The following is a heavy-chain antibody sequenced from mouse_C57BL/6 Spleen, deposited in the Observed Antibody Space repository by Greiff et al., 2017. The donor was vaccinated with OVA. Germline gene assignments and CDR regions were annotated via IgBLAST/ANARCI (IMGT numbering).Heavy chain of an antibody. Sequence: EVQLQQSGPELVKPGASVKISCKASGYTFTDYYMNWVKQSHGKSLEWIGDINPNNGGTSYNQKFKGKATLTVDKSSSTAYMELRSLTSEDSAVYYCAREGGLYFDYWGQGTTLTVSS. V-gene: IGHV1-26*01. CDR2: INPNNGGT. D-gene: IGHD3-1*01. CDR3: AREGGLYFDY. CDR1: GYTFTDYY. J-gene: IGHJ2*01.